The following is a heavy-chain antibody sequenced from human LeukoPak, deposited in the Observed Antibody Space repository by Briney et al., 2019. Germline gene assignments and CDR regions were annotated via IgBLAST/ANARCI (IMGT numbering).Heavy chain of an antibody. CDR2: INSDGSST. CDR1: GFTFSSYW. CDR3: AELGITMIGGV. J-gene: IGHJ6*04. V-gene: IGHV3-74*01. Sequence: AGSLTLSCAASGFTFSSYWIHWVRQAPGKGLVWVSRINSDGSSTSYADSVKGRFTISRDNAKNSLYLQMDNLRADDTAVYYCAELGITMIGGVWGKGTTVTISS. D-gene: IGHD3-10*02.